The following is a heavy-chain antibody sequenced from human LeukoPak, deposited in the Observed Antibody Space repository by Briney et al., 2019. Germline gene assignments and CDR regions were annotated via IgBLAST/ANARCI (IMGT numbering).Heavy chain of an antibody. CDR1: GGSISSSSYF. D-gene: IGHD3-9*01. V-gene: IGHV4-39*07. J-gene: IGHJ3*02. CDR3: ARDRETYYDILTGYLRRDDAFDI. CDR2: LYYSGST. Sequence: KTSETLSLTCTVSGGSISSSSYFWGWIRQPPGKGLEWIGSLYYSGSTNYNPSLKSRVTISVDTSKNQFSLKLSSVTAADTAVYYCARDRETYYDILTGYLRRDDAFDIWGQGTMVTVSS.